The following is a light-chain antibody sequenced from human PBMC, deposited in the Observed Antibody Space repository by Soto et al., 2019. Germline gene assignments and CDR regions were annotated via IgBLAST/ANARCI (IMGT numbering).Light chain of an antibody. J-gene: IGKJ5*01. V-gene: IGKV1-9*01. CDR2: AAS. Sequence: ILLTQSPSSLSASVGDRVTITCRASQGIDTSLAWYQQKPGKAPKLLIYAASNFQSGVPSRFSGSGSGTHFTLTISSLQPADFATYYCQQLHGYPITFGQGTRLEI. CDR1: QGIDTS. CDR3: QQLHGYPIT.